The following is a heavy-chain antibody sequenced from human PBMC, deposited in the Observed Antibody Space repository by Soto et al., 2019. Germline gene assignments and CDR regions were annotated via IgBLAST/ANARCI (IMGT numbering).Heavy chain of an antibody. CDR2: ISWDDDK. CDR3: AHRGHHGDYVVY. J-gene: IGHJ4*02. CDR1: GFSLSTSGVV. Sequence: QITLKESGPTLVKPTQTLTLTCTFSGFSLSTSGVVVGWIRQPPGKAPEWLSLISWDDDKRYSPSRKSRLTITEDTSKNQFVPTITNIDPVDTATYYCAHRGHHGDYVVYWGQGTLVTVSS. V-gene: IGHV2-5*02. D-gene: IGHD4-17*01.